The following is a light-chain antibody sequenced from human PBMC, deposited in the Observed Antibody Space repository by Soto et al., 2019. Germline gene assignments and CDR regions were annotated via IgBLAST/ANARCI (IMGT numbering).Light chain of an antibody. Sequence: QSALTQPPSASGSPGQSVTISCTGSSSDVGGYLYVSWYQQHPGKAPKLIIYEVNKRSSGVPDRFSASKSGNTASLTVSGLQPEDEAYYYCNSYAGNNILVFCGGTNLTVL. J-gene: IGLJ2*01. CDR1: SSDVGGYLY. CDR3: NSYAGNNILV. CDR2: EVN. V-gene: IGLV2-8*01.